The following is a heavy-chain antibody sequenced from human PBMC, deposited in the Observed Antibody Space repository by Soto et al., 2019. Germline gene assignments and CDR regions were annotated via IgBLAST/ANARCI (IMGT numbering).Heavy chain of an antibody. V-gene: IGHV4-59*08. J-gene: IGHJ6*02. CDR3: ARQGFGPLPGLVDV. Sequence: QVQLQESGPGLVKPSETLSLSCTVSGGSISSYYWSWFRQSPGKRMEWIGYVHHSWGSSYNPSLQSRGAISLSTAKSQFPLEVTLVTAPGPAVYFCARQGFGPLPGLVDVWGQGTTVTVS. CDR2: VHHSWGS. D-gene: IGHD3-10*01. CDR1: GGSISSYY.